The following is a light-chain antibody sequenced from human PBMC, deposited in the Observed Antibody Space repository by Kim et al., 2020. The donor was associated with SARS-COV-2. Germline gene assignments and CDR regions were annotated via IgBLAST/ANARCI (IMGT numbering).Light chain of an antibody. Sequence: EIVMTQSPATLSVSPGERATLSCRASQSVSSNLAWYQQKPGQAPRLLIYGASTRATGIPARFSGSGSGTEFTLTISSLQSEDFAVYYCQQYNNWPPELTFGGGTKVEI. CDR3: QQYNNWPPELT. CDR2: GAS. V-gene: IGKV3-15*01. CDR1: QSVSSN. J-gene: IGKJ4*01.